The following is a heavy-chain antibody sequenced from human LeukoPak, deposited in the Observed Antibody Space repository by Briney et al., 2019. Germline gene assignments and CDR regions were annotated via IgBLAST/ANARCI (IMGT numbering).Heavy chain of an antibody. Sequence: ASVEVSCKASGYTFPRYTMNWVRQAPGQGLEWMGWIDTNTGNPTYAPGLTGQIVFSFDTSVSTAFLQINSLKAEDTAVYYCARNRGDGYNYFDYWGQGTLVTVSS. CDR1: GYTFPRYT. J-gene: IGHJ4*02. D-gene: IGHD5-24*01. V-gene: IGHV7-4-1*02. CDR2: IDTNTGNP. CDR3: ARNRGDGYNYFDY.